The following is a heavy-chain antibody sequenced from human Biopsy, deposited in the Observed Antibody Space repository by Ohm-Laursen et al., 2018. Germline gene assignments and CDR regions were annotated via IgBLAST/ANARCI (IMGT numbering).Heavy chain of an antibody. CDR1: GGSFSGYY. D-gene: IGHD2-21*02. CDR2: INDSGRT. V-gene: IGHV4-34*01. CDR3: VRVSVTAYTLPRWFFDL. Sequence: SETLSLTCGVYGGSFSGYYCSWIRQPPGKGLEWIGEINDSGRTNYNPSLRSRVTFSVDTSKNQFSLKLSSVTAADTAVYYCVRVSVTAYTLPRWFFDLWGRGTLVTVSS. J-gene: IGHJ2*01.